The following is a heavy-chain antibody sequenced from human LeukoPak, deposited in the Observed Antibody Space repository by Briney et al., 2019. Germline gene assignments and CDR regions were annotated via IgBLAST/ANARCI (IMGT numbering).Heavy chain of an antibody. V-gene: IGHV3-9*01. J-gene: IGHJ4*02. D-gene: IGHD2-2*01. CDR3: ASPLGGYCSSTSCPPAY. CDR2: ISWNSGSI. CDR1: GFTFDDYA. Sequence: GRSLRLSCAASGFTFDDYAMHWVRQAPGKGLEWVSGISWNSGSIGYADSVKGRFTISRDNAKNSLYLQMNSLRAEDTAVYYCASPLGGYCSSTSCPPAYWGQGTLVTVSS.